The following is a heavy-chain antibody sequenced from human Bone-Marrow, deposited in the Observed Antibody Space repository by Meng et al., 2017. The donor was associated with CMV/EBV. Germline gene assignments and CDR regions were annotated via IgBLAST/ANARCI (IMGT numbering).Heavy chain of an antibody. CDR3: ARDGDYYDSSGSRSFDI. CDR2: ISSSSSYI. Sequence: TFSSYSRNWVRQAPGKGLEWVSSISSSSSYIYYADSVKGRFTISRDNAKNSLYLQMNSLRAEDTAVYYCARDGDYYDSSGSRSFDIWGQGTMVTVSS. CDR1: TFSSYS. D-gene: IGHD3-22*01. V-gene: IGHV3-21*01. J-gene: IGHJ3*02.